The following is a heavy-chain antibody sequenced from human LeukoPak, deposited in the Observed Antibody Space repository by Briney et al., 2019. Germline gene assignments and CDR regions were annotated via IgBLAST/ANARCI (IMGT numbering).Heavy chain of an antibody. CDR2: IYYSGST. J-gene: IGHJ6*02. CDR3: ARDPSLGTGSPFYYGMDV. Sequence: SETLSLTCTVSGGSISSGDYYWSWIRQPPGKGLEWIGYIYYSGSTYYNPPLKSRVTISVDTSKNQFSLKLSSVTAADTAVYYCARDPSLGTGSPFYYGMDVWGQGTTVTVSS. V-gene: IGHV4-30-4*02. D-gene: IGHD7-27*01. CDR1: GGSISSGDYY.